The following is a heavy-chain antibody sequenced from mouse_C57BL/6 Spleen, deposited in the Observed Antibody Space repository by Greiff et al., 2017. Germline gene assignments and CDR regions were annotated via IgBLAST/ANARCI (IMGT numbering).Heavy chain of an antibody. CDR1: GYTFTSYW. V-gene: IGHV1-64*01. Sequence: QVHVKQPGAELVKPGASVKLSCKASGYTFTSYWMHWVKQRPGQGLEWIGMIHPTSGSTNYNEKFKSKATLTVDKASSTAYMQLSSLTSEDSAVYFCARTWVAPCAYWGQGTLVTVSA. D-gene: IGHD1-1*02. CDR3: ARTWVAPCAY. J-gene: IGHJ3*01. CDR2: IHPTSGST.